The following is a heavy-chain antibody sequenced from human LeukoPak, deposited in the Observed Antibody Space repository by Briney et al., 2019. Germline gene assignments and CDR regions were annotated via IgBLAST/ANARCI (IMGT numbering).Heavy chain of an antibody. Sequence: SETLSLTCAVYGGSFSRYYWSWIRQPPGQGLEWIGEINHSGSTNYTASLKGRFTISVDNSKNQFYLQLSSLTAEDTAVYYCARGGFYWGGECYVDYWGQGTLVTVS. J-gene: IGHJ4*02. CDR1: GGSFSRYY. V-gene: IGHV4-34*01. CDR3: ARGGFYWGGECYVDY. D-gene: IGHD2-21*01. CDR2: INHSGST.